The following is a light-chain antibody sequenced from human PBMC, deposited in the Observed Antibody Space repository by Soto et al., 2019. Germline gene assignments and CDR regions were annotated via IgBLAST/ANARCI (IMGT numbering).Light chain of an antibody. V-gene: IGKV1-5*03. CDR2: KAS. J-gene: IGKJ1*01. CDR3: QQYGSSPSWT. Sequence: IQMTQSPSTLSASVGDRVTITCRASQSISNSLAWYQQKPGKAPKLLIYKASNLEGGVPSRFSGSGSGTEFTLTISRLEPEDFAVYYCQQYGSSPSWTFGQGTNVDI. CDR1: QSISNS.